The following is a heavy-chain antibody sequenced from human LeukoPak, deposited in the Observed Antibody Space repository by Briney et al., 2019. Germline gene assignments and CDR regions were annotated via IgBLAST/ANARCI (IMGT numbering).Heavy chain of an antibody. CDR2: INPSDGST. J-gene: IGHJ4*02. D-gene: IGHD5-18*01. CDR1: GYTFTSYY. Sequence: ASVKVSCKASGYTFTSYYMHWVRQAPGQGLEWMGIINPSDGSTSYAQKFQGRVTMTRDTSTSTVYMELSSLRSEDTAVYYCARQKGGYSYGQPNYYFDYWGQGTLVTVSS. V-gene: IGHV1-46*01. CDR3: ARQKGGYSYGQPNYYFDY.